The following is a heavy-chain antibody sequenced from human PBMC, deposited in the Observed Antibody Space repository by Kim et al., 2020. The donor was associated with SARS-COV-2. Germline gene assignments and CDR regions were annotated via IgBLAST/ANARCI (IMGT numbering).Heavy chain of an antibody. Sequence: IYYADSVKGRFTISRDNAKNSLYLQMNSLRAEDTAVYYCARERDYGDYDYWGQGTLVTVSS. CDR2: I. D-gene: IGHD4-17*01. J-gene: IGHJ4*02. V-gene: IGHV3-21*06. CDR3: ARERDYGDYDY.